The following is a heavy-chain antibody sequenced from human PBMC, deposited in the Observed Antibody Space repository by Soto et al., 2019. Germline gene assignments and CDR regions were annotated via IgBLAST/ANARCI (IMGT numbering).Heavy chain of an antibody. J-gene: IGHJ4*02. Sequence: QVQLRESGPGLVKPSQTLSLTCSVSGASVAGGSYYWSWVRQPPGKGLEWIGYIPSRGRPFYNPSLTSRGTISADTSKNQLSLQLTSVTAADTAVYSCARDTYSGYDLGLWGQGNLVTVS. CDR2: IPSRGRP. CDR1: GASVAGGSYY. D-gene: IGHD5-12*01. CDR3: ARDTYSGYDLGL. V-gene: IGHV4-30-4*01.